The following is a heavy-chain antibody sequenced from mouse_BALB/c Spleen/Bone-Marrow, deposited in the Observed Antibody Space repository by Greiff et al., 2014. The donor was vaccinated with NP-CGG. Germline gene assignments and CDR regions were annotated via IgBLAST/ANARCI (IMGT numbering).Heavy chain of an antibody. Sequence: QVQLQQPGAELMKPGASVRISCKATGYTFSSYWIEWVKQRPGHGLEWIGEILPGSGSTDYNEKFKGKATFTADTSSNTAYIQLSSLTSEDSAVYYCASRYDAMDYWGQGTSVTVSS. CDR3: ASRYDAMDY. V-gene: IGHV1-9*01. CDR1: GYTFSSYW. CDR2: ILPGSGST. J-gene: IGHJ4*01.